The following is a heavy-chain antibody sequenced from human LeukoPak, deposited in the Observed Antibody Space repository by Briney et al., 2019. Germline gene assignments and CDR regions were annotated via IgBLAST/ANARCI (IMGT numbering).Heavy chain of an antibody. J-gene: IGHJ6*03. V-gene: IGHV1-8*01. CDR3: ARGLDCSGGACYSRWSSYYYYYMDV. Sequence: GASVKVSCKASGYTFTSNDINWVRQAIGQGLEWMGWMNPNSGDTGYVQKFQGRVTMTRNTSISTAYMELSSLRSEDTAVYYCARGLDCSGGACYSRWSSYYYYYMDVWGTGTTVTVSS. CDR2: MNPNSGDT. D-gene: IGHD2-15*01. CDR1: GYTFTSND.